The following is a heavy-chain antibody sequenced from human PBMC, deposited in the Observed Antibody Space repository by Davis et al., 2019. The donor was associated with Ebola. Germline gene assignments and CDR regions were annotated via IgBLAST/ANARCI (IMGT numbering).Heavy chain of an antibody. CDR1: GGSISSYY. CDR3: ARGRVGRPYNWFDP. D-gene: IGHD1-26*01. J-gene: IGHJ5*02. Sequence: SETLSLTCTVSGGSISSYYWSWIRQPPGKGLEWIGYIYYSGSTNYNPSLKSRVTISVDTSKNQFSLNLTSVTAADTGVYYCARGRVGRPYNWFDPWGQGTLVIVSA. V-gene: IGHV4-59*12. CDR2: IYYSGST.